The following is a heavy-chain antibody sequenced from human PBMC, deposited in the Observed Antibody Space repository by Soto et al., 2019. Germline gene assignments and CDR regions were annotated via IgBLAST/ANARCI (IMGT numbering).Heavy chain of an antibody. D-gene: IGHD6-19*01. CDR2: ISANNGNT. V-gene: IGHV1-18*01. J-gene: IGHJ6*02. CDR3: ARGAVVGPHTLSGMDF. CDR1: GYTFINYG. Sequence: QVQLVQSGAEVKKPGDSVKVSCKASGYTFINYGFSWVRQAPGQGLEWMGWISANNGNTNYAQNLQGRVTMTTDTSTSTAYMELRSLRSDDTAVFYCARGAVVGPHTLSGMDFWGQGTTVTVSS.